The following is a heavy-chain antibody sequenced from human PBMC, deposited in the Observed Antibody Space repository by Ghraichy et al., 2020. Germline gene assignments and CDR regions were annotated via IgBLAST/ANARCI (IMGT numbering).Heavy chain of an antibody. Sequence: SETLSLTCTVSGGSISSYYWSWIRQPPGKGLEWIGYIYYSGSTNYNPSLKSRVTISVDTSKNQFSLKLSSVTAADTAVYYCARGAQLSWYFDLWGRGTLVTVSS. CDR1: GGSISSYY. V-gene: IGHV4-59*01. D-gene: IGHD5-18*01. J-gene: IGHJ2*01. CDR3: ARGAQLSWYFDL. CDR2: IYYSGST.